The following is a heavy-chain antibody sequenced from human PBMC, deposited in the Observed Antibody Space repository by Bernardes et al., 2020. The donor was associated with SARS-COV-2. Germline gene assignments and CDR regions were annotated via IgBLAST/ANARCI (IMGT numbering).Heavy chain of an antibody. V-gene: IGHV3-23*01. J-gene: IGHJ4*02. CDR3: GKYGTVTTFIAYLDH. D-gene: IGHD4-17*01. CDR2: IGASGITT. Sequence: GSLRLSCAASGFNLSNYVMNWVRQTPGKGLEWVSSIGASGITTWYADSVKGRFTISRDNSKNTVFLQMNNLRAEDTARYYCGKYGTVTTFIAYLDHWGQGALVAVSS. CDR1: GFNLSNYV.